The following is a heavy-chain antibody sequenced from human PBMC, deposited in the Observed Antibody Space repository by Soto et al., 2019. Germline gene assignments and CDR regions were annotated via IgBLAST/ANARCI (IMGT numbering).Heavy chain of an antibody. CDR2: IYPGDSDT. Sequence: SGESLKISCKGSGYSFTTYWIGWVRQMPGKGLEWMGIIYPGDSDTRYSPSFQGQVTISADKSITTAYLQWSSLKASDSAMYYCARHPLDGAAYAMDVWGQGTTVTVSS. J-gene: IGHJ6*02. CDR1: GYSFTTYW. V-gene: IGHV5-51*01. D-gene: IGHD4-17*01. CDR3: ARHPLDGAAYAMDV.